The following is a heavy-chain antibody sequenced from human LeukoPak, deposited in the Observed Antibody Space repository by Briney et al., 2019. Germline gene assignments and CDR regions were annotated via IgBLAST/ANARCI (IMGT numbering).Heavy chain of an antibody. D-gene: IGHD4-17*01. V-gene: IGHV3-23*01. CDR2: LSDSGASK. Sequence: QSGGSLRLSCAASGFTFSRYAMTWVRQAPGKGLEWVSALSDSGASKYYADSVKGRFTISRDNSKNTLYLQMNSLRADDTAVYYCESSPPTGITVSYFDYWGQGTLVTVSS. CDR3: ESSPPTGITVSYFDY. CDR1: GFTFSRYA. J-gene: IGHJ4*02.